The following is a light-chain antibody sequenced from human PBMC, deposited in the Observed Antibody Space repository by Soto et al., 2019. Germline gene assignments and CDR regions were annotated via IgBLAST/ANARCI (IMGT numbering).Light chain of an antibody. Sequence: EIVLTQSPGTLSLPPGERATLSCRTSQSVSSSYLAWYQQKPGQAPRLLIYDASSRATGIPDRFSGSGSGTDFTLTISSLEPEDFEVYYCQQRGNWPPGFTFGPGTKVDIK. V-gene: IGKV3D-20*02. CDR2: DAS. CDR3: QQRGNWPPGFT. J-gene: IGKJ3*01. CDR1: QSVSSSY.